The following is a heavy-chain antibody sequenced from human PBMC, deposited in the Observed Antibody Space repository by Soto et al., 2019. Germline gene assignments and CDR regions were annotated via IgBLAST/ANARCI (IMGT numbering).Heavy chain of an antibody. D-gene: IGHD2-15*01. V-gene: IGHV3-33*03. CDR1: GFTFSSYG. CDR2: IWYDGSNK. CDR3: AKGSADTRPYYFDY. J-gene: IGHJ4*02. Sequence: GGSLRLSCAASGFTFSSYGMHWVRQAPGKGLEWVAVIWYDGSNKYYAESVKGRFTISRDNSKNTLYLQMNSLRAEDTAVYYCAKGSADTRPYYFDYWGRGTLVTVSS.